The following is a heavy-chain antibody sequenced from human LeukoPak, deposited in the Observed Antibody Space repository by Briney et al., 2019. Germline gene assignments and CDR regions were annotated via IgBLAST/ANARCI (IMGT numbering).Heavy chain of an antibody. Sequence: GGSLRLSCAASGFTFSSFEMSWVRQAPGKGLEWVSYISSSGITIYYADSMKGRFTISRDNAKNSLYLQMNSLRAEDTAVYYCAKDSGYDGSGYLSYWGQGTLVTVSS. CDR2: ISSSGITI. J-gene: IGHJ4*02. V-gene: IGHV3-48*03. D-gene: IGHD3-22*01. CDR1: GFTFSSFE. CDR3: AKDSGYDGSGYLSY.